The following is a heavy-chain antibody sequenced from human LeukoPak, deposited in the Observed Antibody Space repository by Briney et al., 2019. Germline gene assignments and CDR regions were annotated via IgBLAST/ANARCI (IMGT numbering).Heavy chain of an antibody. Sequence: PSETLSLTCTVSGGSISSYYWSWIRQPPGKGLEWIGYIYYSGSTNYNPSLKSRVTISVDTSKNQFSLELSSVTAADTAVYYCARDRYLDWFDPWGQGTLVTVSS. CDR3: ARDRYLDWFDP. CDR2: IYYSGST. J-gene: IGHJ5*02. V-gene: IGHV4-59*01. CDR1: GGSISSYY. D-gene: IGHD1-14*01.